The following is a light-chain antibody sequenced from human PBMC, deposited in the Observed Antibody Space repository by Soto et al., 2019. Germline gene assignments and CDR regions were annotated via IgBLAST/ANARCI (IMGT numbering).Light chain of an antibody. Sequence: EIVLTQSPGTPSLSPGERATLSCRASQSVSSSYLAWYHQKPGQAXXLLLYGASSRATGIPDRFSGIGSATDFIPTISGLETEDFSVYYGQQYGSSLRGTFGQGTKVDIK. CDR2: GAS. CDR3: QQYGSSLRGT. J-gene: IGKJ1*01. V-gene: IGKV3-20*01. CDR1: QSVSSSY.